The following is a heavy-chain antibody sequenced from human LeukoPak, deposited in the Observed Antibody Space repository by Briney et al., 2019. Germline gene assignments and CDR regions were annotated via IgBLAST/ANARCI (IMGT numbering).Heavy chain of an antibody. D-gene: IGHD3-22*01. CDR2: IDGGGGRT. Sequence: PGGSLRLSCAASGFTFSGYSMNWVRQAPGVGLEWVSAIDGGGGRTWHADSVRGRFTISRDNSKNTLFMQMNSLRAEDTAVYYCAKDFYDSSGSRYDYWGQGTLVTVSS. J-gene: IGHJ4*02. CDR3: AKDFYDSSGSRYDY. CDR1: GFTFSGYS. V-gene: IGHV3-23*01.